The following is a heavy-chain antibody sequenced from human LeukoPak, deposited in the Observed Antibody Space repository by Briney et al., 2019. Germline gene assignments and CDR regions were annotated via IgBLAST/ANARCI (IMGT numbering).Heavy chain of an antibody. V-gene: IGHV4-59*01. Sequence: PSETLSLTCTVSGGSISSYYWSWIRQPPGKGLEWIGYIYYSGSTNYNPSLKSRVTISVDTSKNQFSLKLSSVTAADTAVYYCARVRITTRRGNYYYYMDVWGKGTTVTVSS. CDR1: GGSISSYY. D-gene: IGHD4-11*01. CDR3: ARVRITTRRGNYYYYMDV. J-gene: IGHJ6*03. CDR2: IYYSGST.